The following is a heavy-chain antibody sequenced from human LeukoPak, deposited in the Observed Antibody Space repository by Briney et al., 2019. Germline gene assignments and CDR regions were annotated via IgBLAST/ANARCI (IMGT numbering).Heavy chain of an antibody. CDR3: ARGQRDPGAGAGIDYYYYYMDV. V-gene: IGHV1-69*05. Sequence: SVKVSCKAAGGTFSNYGHAISWVRQAPGQGVEWIGGLIPVFGAAKYAQKFQGRVTITTDESTTTAYMEVTGLRSEDTAVYYCARGQRDPGAGAGIDYYYYYMDVWGKGTTVTVSS. CDR1: GGTFSNYGHA. D-gene: IGHD6-19*01. J-gene: IGHJ6*03. CDR2: LIPVFGAA.